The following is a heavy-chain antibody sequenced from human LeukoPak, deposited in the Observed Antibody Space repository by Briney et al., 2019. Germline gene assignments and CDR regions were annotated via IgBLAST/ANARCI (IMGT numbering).Heavy chain of an antibody. CDR3: ARPLASCYYFDY. CDR2: ICNSGST. V-gene: IGHV4-59*01. Sequence: PSETLSLTCTVSGGSISSYYWSWIRQPPGKGLEWIGYICNSGSTNYNPSLKSRVTTSAHTSNNQFSLKLSSVTAADTAVYYCARPLASCYYFDYWGQGTLATVSS. J-gene: IGHJ4*02. CDR1: GGSISSYY. D-gene: IGHD5-12*01.